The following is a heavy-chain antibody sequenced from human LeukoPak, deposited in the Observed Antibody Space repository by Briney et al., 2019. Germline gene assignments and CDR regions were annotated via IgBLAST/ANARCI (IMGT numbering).Heavy chain of an antibody. V-gene: IGHV4-38-2*01. CDR3: ARSSSVDTALVGVHWFDP. J-gene: IGHJ5*02. CDR2: IFHSGST. Sequence: PSETLSLTCVVSGDSITSGYYWAWIRQPPGKGLEWIGSIFHSGSTYRNPSLRSRVTISLNTSKNQISLILSSMTAAGTAVYYCARSSSVDTALVGVHWFDPWGQGTLVTVSS. D-gene: IGHD5-18*01. CDR1: GDSITSGYY.